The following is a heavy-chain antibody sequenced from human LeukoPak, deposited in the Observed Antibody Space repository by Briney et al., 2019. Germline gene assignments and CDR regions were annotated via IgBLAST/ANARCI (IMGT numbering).Heavy chain of an antibody. CDR3: ARGRFISSSWYFDY. CDR1: GSTFSSYD. Sequence: PGGSLRLSCAASGSTFSSYDMHWVRQATGKGLEWVSAIGTAGDTYYPGSVKGRFTISRENAKNSLYLQMNSLRAGDTAVYYCARGRFISSSWYFDYWGQGTLVTVSS. V-gene: IGHV3-13*01. D-gene: IGHD6-13*01. J-gene: IGHJ4*02. CDR2: IGTAGDT.